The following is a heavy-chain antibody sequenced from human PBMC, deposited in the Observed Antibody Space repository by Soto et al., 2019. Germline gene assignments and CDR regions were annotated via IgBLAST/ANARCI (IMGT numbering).Heavy chain of an antibody. Sequence: GASVKVSCKASGGTFSSYAISWVRQAPGQGLEWMGGIIPIFGTANYAQKFQGRVTITADESTSTAYMELSSLRSEDTAVYYCARDRGDYYDSSGYYDYWGQGTLVTVSS. D-gene: IGHD3-22*01. CDR2: IIPIFGTA. CDR3: ARDRGDYYDSSGYYDY. V-gene: IGHV1-69*13. CDR1: GGTFSSYA. J-gene: IGHJ4*02.